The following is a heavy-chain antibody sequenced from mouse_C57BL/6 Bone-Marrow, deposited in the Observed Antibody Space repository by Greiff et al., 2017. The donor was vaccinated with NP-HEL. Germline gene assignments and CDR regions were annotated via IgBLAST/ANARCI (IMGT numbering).Heavy chain of an antibody. CDR1: GFSFNTYA. CDR3: VRRAYYRGYYAMDY. D-gene: IGHD2-14*01. V-gene: IGHV10-1*01. CDR2: IRSKSNNYAT. Sequence: EVQRVESGGGLVQPKGSLKLSCAASGFSFNTYAMNWVRQAPGKGLEWVARIRSKSNNYATYYADSVKDRFTISRDDSESMLYLQMNNLKTEDTAMYYCVRRAYYRGYYAMDYWGQGTSVTVSS. J-gene: IGHJ4*01.